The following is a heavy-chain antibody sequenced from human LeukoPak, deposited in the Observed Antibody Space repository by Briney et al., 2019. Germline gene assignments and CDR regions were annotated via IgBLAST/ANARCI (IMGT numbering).Heavy chain of an antibody. D-gene: IGHD3-22*01. J-gene: IGHJ4*02. V-gene: IGHV1-2*02. CDR2: INPNSGGT. CDR3: ARIYYYDSRGPPFDY. Sequence: ASVKVFCKASGYTFTGYYIHWVRQAPGQGVEWMGWINPNSGGTNYAQKFQGRVTMTRDTSISTAYMELSRLRSDDTAVYYCARIYYYDSRGPPFDYWGQGTLVTVSS. CDR1: GYTFTGYY.